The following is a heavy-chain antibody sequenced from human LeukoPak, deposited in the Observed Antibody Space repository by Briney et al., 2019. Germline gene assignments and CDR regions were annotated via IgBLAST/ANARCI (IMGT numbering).Heavy chain of an antibody. J-gene: IGHJ5*02. CDR3: AREGDSNSVGWFDP. CDR2: IYHSGST. V-gene: IGHV4-38-2*02. Sequence: ESSETLSLTCTVSGYSISSGYYWGWMRQPPGKGLEWIGGIYHSGSTYYNPSLKSRVTISVDTSKNQFSLKLSSVTAADTAVYYCAREGDSNSVGWFDPWGQGTLVTVSS. D-gene: IGHD6-13*01. CDR1: GYSISSGYY.